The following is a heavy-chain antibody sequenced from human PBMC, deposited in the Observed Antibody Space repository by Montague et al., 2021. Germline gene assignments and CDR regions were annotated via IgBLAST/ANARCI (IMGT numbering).Heavy chain of an antibody. D-gene: IGHD3-10*01. J-gene: IGHJ5*02. CDR3: AKQDYFVSGTSYKGFDP. V-gene: IGHV4-59*08. CDR1: SGSIFHAH. CDR2: MFYGGST. Sequence: SETLSLTCTVSSGSIFHAHWSWVRQPPGKGLEWLGSMFYGGSTSXNPSLKSRATMSIDTSTNQFSLKLSFVTAADTAVYYCAKQDYFVSGTSYKGFDPWGQGILVTVSS.